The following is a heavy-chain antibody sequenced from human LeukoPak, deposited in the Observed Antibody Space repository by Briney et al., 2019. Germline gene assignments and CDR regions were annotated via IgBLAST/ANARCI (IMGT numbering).Heavy chain of an antibody. V-gene: IGHV1-2*02. D-gene: IGHD4-11*01. J-gene: IGHJ4*02. CDR3: ATGHYSSNGVFVY. CDR1: GYTFTGYY. Sequence: ASVKVSCKASGYTFTGYYMHWVRQAPGQGLEWMGWINPNSGGTNYAQKFQGRDTMTRYTSTSTVYMEVSSLRSENPAVYYCATGHYSSNGVFVYWGEGTLVTVSS. CDR2: INPNSGGT.